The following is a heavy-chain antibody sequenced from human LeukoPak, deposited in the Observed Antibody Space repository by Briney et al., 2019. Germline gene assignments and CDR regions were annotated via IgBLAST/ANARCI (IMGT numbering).Heavy chain of an antibody. Sequence: PGGSLRLSCAASGFTFSSYAMSWVRQAPGKRLEWVSTFTGNDGSTYYADSVKGRFTISGDNSKNTLDLQMNSLRVEDTAVYYCAKDPNGDYVGAFDFWGQGTLVTVSS. D-gene: IGHD4-17*01. CDR2: FTGNDGST. J-gene: IGHJ3*01. CDR3: AKDPNGDYVGAFDF. CDR1: GFTFSSYA. V-gene: IGHV3-23*01.